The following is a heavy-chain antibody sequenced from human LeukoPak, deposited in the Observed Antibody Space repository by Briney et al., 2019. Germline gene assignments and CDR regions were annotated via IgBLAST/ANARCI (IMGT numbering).Heavy chain of an antibody. CDR1: GFIFNNYA. CDR2: ISWNSGSI. CDR3: ARDALLVVVPAAIGDFDY. V-gene: IGHV3-9*01. D-gene: IGHD2-2*01. J-gene: IGHJ4*02. Sequence: GRSLRLSCAGSGFIFNNYAMHWVRQPPGKGLEWVSGISWNSGSIDYADSVKGRFTISRDNAKNSLYLQMNSLRAEDTAVYYCARDALLVVVPAAIGDFDYWGQGTLVTVSS.